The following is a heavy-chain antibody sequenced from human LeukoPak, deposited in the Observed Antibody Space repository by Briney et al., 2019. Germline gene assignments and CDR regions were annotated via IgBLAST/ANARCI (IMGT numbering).Heavy chain of an antibody. CDR1: GGSISSYY. D-gene: IGHD6-13*01. J-gene: IGHJ6*02. CDR3: AGVVAAAGTPLYYGMDV. V-gene: IGHV4-59*08. CDR2: IYYSGST. Sequence: SETLSLTCTVSGGSISSYYWSWIRQPPGKGQEWVGYIYYSGSTNYYPSLKSLVTISVDTSKNQFSLKLSAVTAADTAVYYCAGVVAAAGTPLYYGMDVWGQGPTVTVSS.